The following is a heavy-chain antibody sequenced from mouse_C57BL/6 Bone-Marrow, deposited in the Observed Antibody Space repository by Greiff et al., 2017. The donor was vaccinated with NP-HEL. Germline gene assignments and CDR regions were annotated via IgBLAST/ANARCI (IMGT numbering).Heavy chain of an antibody. CDR3: ARRNYGSTPMDY. Sequence: VNVVESGPELVKPGASVKISCKASGYAFSSSWMNWVKQRPGKGLEWIGRIYPGDGDTNYNGKFKGKATLTADKSSSTAYMQLSSLTSEDSAVYFCARRNYGSTPMDYWGQGTSVTVSS. CDR1: GYAFSSSW. CDR2: IYPGDGDT. J-gene: IGHJ4*01. D-gene: IGHD1-1*01. V-gene: IGHV1-82*01.